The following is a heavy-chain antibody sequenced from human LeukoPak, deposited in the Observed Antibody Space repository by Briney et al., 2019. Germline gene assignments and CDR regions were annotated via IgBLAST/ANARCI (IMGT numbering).Heavy chain of an antibody. J-gene: IGHJ4*02. CDR2: ISSSSSTI. D-gene: IGHD3-3*01. CDR3: ARGTDEWSSPIRY. Sequence: PGGSLRLSCAASGFTFSSYSMNWVRQAPGKGLEWISYISSSSSTIYYADSVKGRFTISRDNAKNSLYLQMNSLRDEDTAVYYCARGTDEWSSPIRYWGQGTLVTVSS. V-gene: IGHV3-48*02. CDR1: GFTFSSYS.